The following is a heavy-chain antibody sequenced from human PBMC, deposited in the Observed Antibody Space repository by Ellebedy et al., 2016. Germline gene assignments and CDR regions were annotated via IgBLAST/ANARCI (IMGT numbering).Heavy chain of an antibody. CDR2: IKTDGSEQ. CDR3: ARDPYSGYYWDLNGALDI. CDR1: GFTFSKYW. J-gene: IGHJ3*02. Sequence: GESLKISCVASGFTFSKYWMSWVRQAPGKGLEWLANIKTDGSEQYFADSVRGRSTLSRDNAENSVYLQMSSLRPEDTAVYFCARDPYSGYYWDLNGALDIWGQGTMVTVSS. V-gene: IGHV3-7*01. D-gene: IGHD5-12*01.